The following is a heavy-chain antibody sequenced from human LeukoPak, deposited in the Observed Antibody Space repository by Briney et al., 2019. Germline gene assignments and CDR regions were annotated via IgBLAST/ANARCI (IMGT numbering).Heavy chain of an antibody. CDR2: TYYRSKWSK. V-gene: IGHV6-1*01. J-gene: IGHJ4*02. CDR1: GESVFSDTAA. D-gene: IGHD5-18*01. CDR3: ARSLDTDLRE. Sequence: SQTLSLTCVVFGESVFSDTAAWNWIRQSPSRGLEWLGRTYYRSKWSKDYAVSVKSRITINPDTSNNQLSLQLNSVTPEDTAVYYCARSLDTDLREWGQGTLVTVSS.